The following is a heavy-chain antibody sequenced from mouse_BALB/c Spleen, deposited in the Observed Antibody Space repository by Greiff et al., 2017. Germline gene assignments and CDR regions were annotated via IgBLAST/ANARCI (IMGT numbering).Heavy chain of an antibody. CDR1: GFTFSSFG. CDR2: ISSGSSTI. J-gene: IGHJ4*01. Sequence: EVQRVESGGGLVQPGGSRKLSCAASGFTFSSFGMHWVRQAPEKGLEWVAYISSGSSTIYYADTVKGRFTISRDNPKNTLFLQMTSLRSEDTAMYYCARYRAMDYWGQGTSVTVSS. V-gene: IGHV5-17*02. CDR3: ARYRAMDY.